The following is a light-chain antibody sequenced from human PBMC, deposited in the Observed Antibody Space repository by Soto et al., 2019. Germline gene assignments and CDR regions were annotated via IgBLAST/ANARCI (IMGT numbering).Light chain of an antibody. J-gene: IGKJ1*01. V-gene: IGKV3-20*01. CDR3: KQYGSSPQT. CDR1: QSVSSSY. Sequence: EMVLTQSPGTLSLSPGERATLSCRASQSVSSSYLAWYQQKPGQAPRLLIYGASSRATGIPDRFSGSGSGTDFTLTISRLEPEDFAVYYCKQYGSSPQTFGQGTKVDIK. CDR2: GAS.